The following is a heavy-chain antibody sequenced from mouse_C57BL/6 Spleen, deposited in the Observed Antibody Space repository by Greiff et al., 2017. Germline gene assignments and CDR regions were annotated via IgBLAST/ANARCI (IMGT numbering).Heavy chain of an antibody. V-gene: IGHV1-19*01. Sequence: VQLQQSGPVLVKPGASVKMSCKASGYTFTDYYMNWVKQSHGKSLEWIGVINPYNGGTSYNQKFKGKATLTVDKSSSTAYMELNSLTSEDSAVYYCARAGNYEDDYWGQGTTLTVSS. J-gene: IGHJ2*01. CDR3: ARAGNYEDDY. CDR2: INPYNGGT. D-gene: IGHD2-1*01. CDR1: GYTFTDYY.